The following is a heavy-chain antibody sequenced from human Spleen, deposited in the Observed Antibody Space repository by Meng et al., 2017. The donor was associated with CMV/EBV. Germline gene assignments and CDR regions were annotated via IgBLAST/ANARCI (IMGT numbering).Heavy chain of an antibody. V-gene: IGHV4-59*01. CDR2: IYYSGNT. J-gene: IGHJ6*02. D-gene: IGHD3-9*01. CDR3: ARDQHDILTGSYRYYGLDV. CDR1: GGSINTYY. Sequence: SETLSLTCTVSGGSINTYYWNWIRQPPGKGLEWIGYIYYSGNTNYNPSLKSRVTISVDRSKNQFSLKLSSVTAADTAVYYCARDQHDILTGSYRYYGLDVWGQGTTVTVSS.